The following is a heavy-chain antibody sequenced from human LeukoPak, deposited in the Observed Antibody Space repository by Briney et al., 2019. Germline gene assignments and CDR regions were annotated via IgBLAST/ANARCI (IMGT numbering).Heavy chain of an antibody. CDR3: VKDHLYGSGSYFLYYYYCYYGMDV. Sequence: PGGSLRLSCSASGFTFSSYAMHWVRQAPGKGLEYVSAISSNGGSTYYADSVKGRFTISRDNSKNTLYLQMSSLRAEDTAVYYCVKDHLYGSGSYFLYYYYCYYGMDVWGQGTTVTVTS. CDR2: ISSNGGST. D-gene: IGHD3-10*01. CDR1: GFTFSSYA. J-gene: IGHJ6*02. V-gene: IGHV3-64D*06.